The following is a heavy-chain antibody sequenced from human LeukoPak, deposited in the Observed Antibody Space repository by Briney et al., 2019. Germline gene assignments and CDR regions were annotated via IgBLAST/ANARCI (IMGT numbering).Heavy chain of an antibody. V-gene: IGHV6-1*01. CDR2: AYYTSKWIT. D-gene: IGHD2-2*01. CDR3: ARRLTQYDCFDP. Sequence: SQTLSLTCAISGDSVSSDTTAWNWIRQSPSRGLEWLGRAYYTSKWITNYAVSVRSRITVNPNTSNNQFSLQLNPVTPEDTAVYYCARRLTQYDCFDPWGQGILVTVSS. CDR1: GDSVSSDTTA. J-gene: IGHJ5*02.